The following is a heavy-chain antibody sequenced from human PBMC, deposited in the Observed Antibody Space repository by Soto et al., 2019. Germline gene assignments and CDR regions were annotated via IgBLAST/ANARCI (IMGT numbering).Heavy chain of an antibody. V-gene: IGHV3-48*01. J-gene: IGHJ3*02. CDR2: ISSSSSTI. CDR1: GFTFSSYS. CDR3: ARVGLIMSGEDAFDI. Sequence: EVQLVESGGGLVQPGGSLRLSCAASGFTFSSYSMNWVRQAPGKGPVRVSYISSSSSTIYYADSVKGRFTISRDNAKNSLYLQMNSLRAEDTAVYYCARVGLIMSGEDAFDIWGQGTMVTGSS. D-gene: IGHD3-10*02.